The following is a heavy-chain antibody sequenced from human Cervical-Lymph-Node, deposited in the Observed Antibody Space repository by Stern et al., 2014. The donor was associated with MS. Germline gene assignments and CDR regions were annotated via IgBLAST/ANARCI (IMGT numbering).Heavy chain of an antibody. J-gene: IGHJ3*01. Sequence: QVQLVESGPRLVKPSQTLSLICTVSGGSISSGDSFWSWIRQPAGKRLEWIGRPYSGHSYPSRSTDYSPSLKSRFPISVDTSKTQFSLILSSVTAADTAVYFCARDQGSSGPDAFDVWGQGTLVTVSS. CDR2: SYPSRST. CDR3: ARDQGSSGPDAFDV. CDR1: GGSISSGDSF. D-gene: IGHD3-22*01. V-gene: IGHV4-61*02.